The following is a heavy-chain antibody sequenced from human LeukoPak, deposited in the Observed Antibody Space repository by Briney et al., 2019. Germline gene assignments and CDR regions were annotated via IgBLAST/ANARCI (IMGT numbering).Heavy chain of an antibody. CDR2: FDPEDGET. CDR1: GYTLTELS. Sequence: ASVKVSCKVSGYTLTELSMHWVRQAPGKGLEWMGGFDPEDGETIYAQKFQGRVTMTEDTSTDTAYMELSSLRSEDTAVYYCATGSIRYRSYCSGGSCKGAFDIWGQGTMVTVSS. D-gene: IGHD2-15*01. V-gene: IGHV1-24*01. CDR3: ATGSIRYRSYCSGGSCKGAFDI. J-gene: IGHJ3*02.